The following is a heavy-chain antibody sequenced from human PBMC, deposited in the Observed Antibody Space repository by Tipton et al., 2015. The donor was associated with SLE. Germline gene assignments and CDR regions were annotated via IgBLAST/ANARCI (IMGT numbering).Heavy chain of an antibody. V-gene: IGHV4-34*01. J-gene: IGHJ3*02. Sequence: LRLSCAVYGGSFSGYYWSWIRQPPGKGLEWIGEINHSGSTNYNPSLKSRVTISVDTSKNQFSLKLSSVTAADTAVYYCARGSSLAAFDIRGQGTMVTVSS. CDR1: GGSFSGYY. CDR2: INHSGST. CDR3: ARGSSLAAFDI.